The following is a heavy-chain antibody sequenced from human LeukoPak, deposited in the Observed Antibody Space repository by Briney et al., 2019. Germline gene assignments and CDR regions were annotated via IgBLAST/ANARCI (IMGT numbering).Heavy chain of an antibody. V-gene: IGHV3-23*01. J-gene: IGHJ4*02. CDR2: IYENGGTT. D-gene: IGHD2-21*01. CDR1: GFTFRSHA. CDR3: AKDFRIGYSAHFDY. Sequence: GGSLRLSCVGSGFTFRSHAMSWVRQAPEKGLEFVSGIYENGGTTYYADSVKGRFSISRDNSKNTLYLQMDSPRGEDTAVYYCAKDFRIGYSAHFDYWGQGALVTVSS.